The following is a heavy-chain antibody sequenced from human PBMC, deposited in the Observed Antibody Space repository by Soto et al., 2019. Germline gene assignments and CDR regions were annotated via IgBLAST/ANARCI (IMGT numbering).Heavy chain of an antibody. CDR3: AKEQGRVAAALDY. CDR1: GFTFSGYG. CDR2: ITSSGSNT. D-gene: IGHD6-13*01. Sequence: EVQLLESGGDLVQWGGSLRLSCAASGFTFSGYGMSWVRQAPGKGLEWVSSITSSGSNTYYVDSVKGRFTISRDNSKNTLYLQMNSLTVEDTAVYYCAKEQGRVAAALDYWGQGTLVTVSS. J-gene: IGHJ4*02. V-gene: IGHV3-23*01.